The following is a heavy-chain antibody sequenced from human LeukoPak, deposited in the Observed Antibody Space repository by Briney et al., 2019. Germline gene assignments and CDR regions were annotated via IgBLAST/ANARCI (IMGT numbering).Heavy chain of an antibody. CDR2: IYYMLNA. CDR3: ATSFRSVWGFDS. J-gene: IGHJ4*02. V-gene: IGHV4-59*11. Sequence: SETLSLTCAVSGASMRDHYWTWIRQPPGKGLEWIGNIYYMLNANSYNPSLKSRVSISMDTPGTQLSLKLNSVTAADTAVYYCATSFRSVWGFDSWGQGILVAVSS. CDR1: GASMRDHY. D-gene: IGHD5/OR15-5a*01.